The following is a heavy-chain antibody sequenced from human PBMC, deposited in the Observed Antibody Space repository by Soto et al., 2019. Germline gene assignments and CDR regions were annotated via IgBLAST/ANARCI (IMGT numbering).Heavy chain of an antibody. CDR3: ARSTGYGDSYFDY. CDR1: GGSIRTYY. CDR2: MYYGGST. J-gene: IGHJ4*02. D-gene: IGHD4-17*01. V-gene: IGHV4-59*01. Sequence: QVQLQESGPGLVKPSETLSLTCTVSGGSIRTYYWNWIRQPPGKGLEWIGYMYYGGSTNYIPSLNRRVTVSGDTSKNDFSLQLTSVTAAATAVYYCARSTGYGDSYFDYWGRGTLVTVSA.